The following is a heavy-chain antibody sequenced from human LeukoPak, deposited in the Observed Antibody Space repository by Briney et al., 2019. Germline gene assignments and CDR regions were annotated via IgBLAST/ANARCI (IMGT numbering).Heavy chain of an antibody. Sequence: ASVKVSCKASGYTFTSYAMNWVRQAPGQGLEWMGWINTNTGNPTYAQGFTGRFVFSLDISVSTAYLQISSLKAEDTAVYYCARGGFGDYSNSADYWGQGTLVTVSS. J-gene: IGHJ4*02. CDR1: GYTFTSYA. CDR3: ARGGFGDYSNSADY. V-gene: IGHV7-4-1*02. CDR2: INTNTGNP. D-gene: IGHD4-11*01.